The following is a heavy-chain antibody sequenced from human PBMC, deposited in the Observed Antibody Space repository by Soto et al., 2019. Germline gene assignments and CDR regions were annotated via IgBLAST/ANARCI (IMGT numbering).Heavy chain of an antibody. CDR3: AKVRVGIDVDFDY. Sequence: QVQLQESGPGLVKPSQTLSLTCTVSGGSINSGGYYWSWIRQHPGKGLEWIGHIYYSGSTYYNPSLKSRVTISVDTSQKDFSLKLSSVTAADTAVYYCAKVRVGIDVDFDYWGQGALVTVSS. D-gene: IGHD2-21*01. V-gene: IGHV4-31*03. CDR1: GGSINSGGYY. J-gene: IGHJ4*02. CDR2: IYYSGST.